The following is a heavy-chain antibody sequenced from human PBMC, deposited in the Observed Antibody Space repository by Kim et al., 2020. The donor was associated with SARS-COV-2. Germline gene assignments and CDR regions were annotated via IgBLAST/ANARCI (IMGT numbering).Heavy chain of an antibody. D-gene: IGHD3-22*01. Sequence: GGSLRLSCAASGFTVSSNYMSWVRQAPGKGLEWVSVIYSGGSTYYADSVKGRFTISRDNSKNTLYLQMNSLRAEDTAVYYCARDLYYDSSGPNWFDPWGQGTLVTVSS. CDR2: IYSGGST. CDR3: ARDLYYDSSGPNWFDP. CDR1: GFTVSSNY. J-gene: IGHJ5*02. V-gene: IGHV3-53*01.